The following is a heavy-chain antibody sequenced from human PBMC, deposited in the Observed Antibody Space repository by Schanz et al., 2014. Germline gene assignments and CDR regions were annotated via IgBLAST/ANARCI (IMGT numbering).Heavy chain of an antibody. CDR3: AKDSTHIDIVLVPTAIDY. V-gene: IGHV3-33*06. CDR2: IWYDGSNK. J-gene: IGHJ4*02. CDR1: GFIFSSYG. D-gene: IGHD2-2*01. Sequence: QVQLVESGGGVVQPGRSLRLSCAASGFIFSSYGLHWVRQAPGKGLEWVAFIWYDGSNKYYADSVKGRFTISRDNSKNTLYLQMNSLRAEDTSVYYCAKDSTHIDIVLVPTAIDYWGQGTLVTGSS.